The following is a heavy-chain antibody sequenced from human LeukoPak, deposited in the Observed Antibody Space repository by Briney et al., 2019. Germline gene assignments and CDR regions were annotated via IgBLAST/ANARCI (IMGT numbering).Heavy chain of an antibody. D-gene: IGHD4-23*01. CDR2: IYHSGST. Sequence: SETLSLTCTVSGYSISSGYYWGWIRQPPGKGLEWIGSIYHSGSTYYNPSLKSRVTISVDTSKNQFSLNLSSVTAADTAVYYCARLHYGGNYGYYYYYMGVWGKGTTVTISS. V-gene: IGHV4-38-2*02. CDR1: GYSISSGYY. CDR3: ARLHYGGNYGYYYYYMGV. J-gene: IGHJ6*03.